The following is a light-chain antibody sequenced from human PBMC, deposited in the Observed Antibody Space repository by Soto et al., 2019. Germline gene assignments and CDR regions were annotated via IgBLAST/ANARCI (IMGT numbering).Light chain of an antibody. J-gene: IGKJ4*01. Sequence: DIQMTQSPSSLSAAIGDRVTITCQASQDISNYLNWYQQKPGKAPKVLIYDASSLETGVPSRFSVSGSGTDFTFTISSLQPEDIATYYGQQYDNLPLTFGGGTKVEIK. V-gene: IGKV1-33*01. CDR3: QQYDNLPLT. CDR1: QDISNY. CDR2: DAS.